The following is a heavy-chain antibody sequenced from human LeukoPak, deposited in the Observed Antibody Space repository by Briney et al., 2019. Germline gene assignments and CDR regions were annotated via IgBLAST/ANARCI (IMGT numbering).Heavy chain of an antibody. D-gene: IGHD3-3*01. CDR1: GYSISSGYY. CDR3: ARRTIFADAAAL. CDR2: IYYSGST. Sequence: SETLSLTCAVSGYSISSGYYWGWIRQPPGKGLEWIGSIYYSGSTYYNPSLKSRVTISVDTSKNQFSLKLSSVTAADTAVYYCARRTIFADAAALWGQGTLVTVSS. V-gene: IGHV4-38-2*01. J-gene: IGHJ4*02.